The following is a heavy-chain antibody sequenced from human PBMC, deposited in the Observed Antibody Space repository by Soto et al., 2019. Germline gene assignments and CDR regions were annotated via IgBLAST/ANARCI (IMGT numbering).Heavy chain of an antibody. V-gene: IGHV3-30-3*01. J-gene: IGHJ4*02. CDR3: ARGPNGYGMYFDY. CDR1: GFTFSSYA. CDR2: ISYDGSNK. D-gene: IGHD5-12*01. Sequence: QVQLVESGGGVVQPGRSLRLSCAASGFTFSSYAMHWVRQAPGKGLEWVAVISYDGSNKYYADSVKGRFTISRDNSKNTLYLQMNSLRAEDTAVYYCARGPNGYGMYFDYWGQGTLVTVSS.